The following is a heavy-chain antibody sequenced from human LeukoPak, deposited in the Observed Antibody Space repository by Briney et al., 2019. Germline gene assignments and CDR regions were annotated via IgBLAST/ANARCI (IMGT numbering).Heavy chain of an antibody. CDR3: AKGRGIAARPDYFDY. CDR2: ISSSGGST. CDR1: GFTFSSYA. Sequence: GGSLTLSCAASGFTFSSYAMNWVRQAPGEGLEWVSSISSSGGSTYHADSVKGRFTISRDNAKNTLFLQLNSLRGEDAAVYYCAKGRGIAARPDYFDYWGQGTLVTVSS. D-gene: IGHD6-6*01. J-gene: IGHJ4*02. V-gene: IGHV3-23*01.